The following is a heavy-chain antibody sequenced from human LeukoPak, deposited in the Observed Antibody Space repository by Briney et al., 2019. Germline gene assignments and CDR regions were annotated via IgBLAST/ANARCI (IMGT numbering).Heavy chain of an antibody. J-gene: IGHJ1*01. V-gene: IGHV3-7*01. Sequence: GSLRLSCAASGFTFSSYWMSWVRQAPGKGLEWVANIKQDGSEKYYVDSVKGRFTISRDNAKNSLYLQMNSLRAEDTAVYYCARGANSGWYAEYFQHWGQGTLVTVSS. CDR2: IKQDGSEK. CDR1: GFTFSSYW. CDR3: ARGANSGWYAEYFQH. D-gene: IGHD6-19*01.